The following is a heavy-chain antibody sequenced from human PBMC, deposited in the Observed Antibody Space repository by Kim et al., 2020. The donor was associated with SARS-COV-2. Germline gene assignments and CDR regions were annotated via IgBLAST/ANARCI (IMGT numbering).Heavy chain of an antibody. CDR1: GFTFSDYY. V-gene: IGHV3-11*03. Sequence: GGSLRLSCAASGFTFSDYYMSWIRQAPGKGLEWVSYISSSSSYTNYADSVKGRFTISRDNAKNSLYLQMNSLRAEDTAVYYCATNGATEKVRFDYWGQGTLVTVSS. CDR3: ATNGATEKVRFDY. J-gene: IGHJ4*02. CDR2: ISSSSSYT. D-gene: IGHD5-12*01.